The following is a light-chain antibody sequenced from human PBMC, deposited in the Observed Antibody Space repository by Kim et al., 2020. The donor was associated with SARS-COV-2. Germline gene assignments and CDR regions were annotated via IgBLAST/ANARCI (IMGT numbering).Light chain of an antibody. V-gene: IGKV1-6*01. J-gene: IGKJ3*01. Sequence: ASVGYRVTITCRARQGIGKDLSWSQQKPGKAPNLLIYAAYSLQSGVPSMFSGSGAGPEYTLPINSLQPEDFATYCCLLDYNFPFSFGPGTQVDIK. CDR3: LLDYNFPFS. CDR1: QGIGKD. CDR2: AAY.